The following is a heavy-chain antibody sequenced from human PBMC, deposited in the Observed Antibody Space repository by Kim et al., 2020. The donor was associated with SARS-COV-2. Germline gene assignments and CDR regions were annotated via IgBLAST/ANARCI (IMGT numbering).Heavy chain of an antibody. CDR2: INHSGST. D-gene: IGHD2-21*01. J-gene: IGHJ6*02. V-gene: IGHV4-34*01. CDR1: GGSFSGYY. Sequence: SETLSLTCAVYGGSFSGYYWSWIRQPPGKGLEWIGEINHSGSTNYNPSLKSRVTISVDTSKNQFSLKLSSVTAADTAVYYCARGRGGDSYYYGMDVWGQG. CDR3: ARGRGGDSYYYGMDV.